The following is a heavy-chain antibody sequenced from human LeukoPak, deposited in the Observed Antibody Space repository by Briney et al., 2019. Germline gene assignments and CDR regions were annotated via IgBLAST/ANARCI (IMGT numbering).Heavy chain of an antibody. CDR2: VSGSGGST. D-gene: IGHD6-19*01. V-gene: IGHV3-23*01. Sequence: GGSLRLSCAASGLTFSSYAMSWVRQAPGKGLEWVSAVSGSGGSTYYADSVKGRFTISRDNSKNTLYLQMNSLRAEDTAVYYCAKASPSSSGWYFDYWGQGTLVTVSS. J-gene: IGHJ4*02. CDR1: GLTFSSYA. CDR3: AKASPSSSGWYFDY.